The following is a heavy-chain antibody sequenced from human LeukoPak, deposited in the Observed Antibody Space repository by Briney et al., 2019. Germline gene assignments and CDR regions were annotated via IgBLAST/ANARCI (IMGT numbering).Heavy chain of an antibody. Sequence: ASVKVSCKASGYTFTSYGISWVRQAPGQGLEWMGWISAYNGNTNYAQKLQGRVTMTTDTSTSTAYMELRSLRSDDTAVYYCAGYCSSTSCSEIPAWVGGYSSGWYGFDYWGQGTLVTVSS. V-gene: IGHV1-18*01. J-gene: IGHJ4*02. D-gene: IGHD2-2*01. CDR2: ISAYNGNT. CDR1: GYTFTSYG. CDR3: AGYCSSTSCSEIPAWVGGYSSGWYGFDY.